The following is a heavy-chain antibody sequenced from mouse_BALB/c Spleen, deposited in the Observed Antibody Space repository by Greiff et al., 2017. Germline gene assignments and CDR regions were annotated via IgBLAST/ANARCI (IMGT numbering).Heavy chain of an antibody. CDR1: GFSLTSYG. CDR2: IWSGGST. J-gene: IGHJ3*01. Sequence: QVQLKESGPGLVQPSQSLSITCTVSGFSLTSYGVHWVRQSPGKGLEWLGVIWSGGSTDYNAAFISRLSISKDNSKSQVFFKMNSLQANDTAIYYCARNFFDAGTWFAYWGQGTLVTGSA. V-gene: IGHV2-2*02. CDR3: ARNFFDAGTWFAY.